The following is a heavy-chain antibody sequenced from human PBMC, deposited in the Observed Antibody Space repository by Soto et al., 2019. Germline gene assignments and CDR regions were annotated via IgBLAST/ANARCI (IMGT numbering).Heavy chain of an antibody. Sequence: QVQLQESGPGLVKPSGTLSLTCAVSSGSIDTTNWWSWVRQPPEKGLEWIGEIFHSGNTYYNPSLASRVTISVDTSKNQFSLNLRSVTAADTAVYYCARRTWGMDVWGQGTTVTVSS. CDR2: IFHSGNT. V-gene: IGHV4-4*02. CDR1: SGSIDTTNW. CDR3: ARRTWGMDV. J-gene: IGHJ6*02. D-gene: IGHD2-8*01.